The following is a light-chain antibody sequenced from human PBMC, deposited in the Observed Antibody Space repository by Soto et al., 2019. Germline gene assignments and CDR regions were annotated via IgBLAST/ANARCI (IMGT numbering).Light chain of an antibody. Sequence: DIQMTQSPSTLSGSVAARVTITCRASQTISSWLAWYQQKPGKAPKLLLYQASALLRGVPSRFSRSGSGTECTLTIDSLQPDDFATYYCQQYENYSVAFGPGAKVDIK. CDR2: QAS. J-gene: IGKJ1*01. CDR1: QTISSW. V-gene: IGKV1-5*01. CDR3: QQYENYSVA.